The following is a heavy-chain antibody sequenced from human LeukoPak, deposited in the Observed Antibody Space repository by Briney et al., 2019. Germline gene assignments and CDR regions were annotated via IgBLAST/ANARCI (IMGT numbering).Heavy chain of an antibody. CDR3: ARGLDHYDTSDYAILRH. CDR1: GYTFTSYD. Sequence: ASVKVSCKASGYTFTSYDINWVRQATGQGLEWMGWMNPNSGKTGYAQDFQGRVTMTRDTSINTAYMELSSLRSEDTAVYYCARGLDHYDTSDYAILRHWGQGTLVTVSS. J-gene: IGHJ4*02. V-gene: IGHV1-8*01. CDR2: MNPNSGKT. D-gene: IGHD3-22*01.